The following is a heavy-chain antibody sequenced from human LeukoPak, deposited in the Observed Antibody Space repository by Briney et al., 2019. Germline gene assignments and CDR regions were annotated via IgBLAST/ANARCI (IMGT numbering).Heavy chain of an antibody. D-gene: IGHD6-13*01. V-gene: IGHV3-64D*09. J-gene: IGHJ4*02. CDR2: ISSNGGST. CDR1: GFTFSTYA. Sequence: PGGSLRLSCSASGFTFSTYAMHWVRQAPGKGLESVSTISSNGGSTYYADSVKGRFTISRDNSMNTLYLQMSSLTAEDTAVYYCLKVPNYSSDYWGQGTLVTVSS. CDR3: LKVPNYSSDY.